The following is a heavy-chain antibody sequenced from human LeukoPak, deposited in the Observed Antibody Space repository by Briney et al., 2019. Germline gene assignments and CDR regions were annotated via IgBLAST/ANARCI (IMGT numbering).Heavy chain of an antibody. Sequence: GRSLRLSCAASGFTFDDYAMHWVRQAPGKGLEWVSGISWNSGRIGYADSVKGRFTISRDNAKNSLYLQMNSLRAEDTALYYCAKAKGSRVLGGNDYWGQGTTVTVSS. CDR3: AKAKGSRVLGGNDY. CDR2: ISWNSGRI. V-gene: IGHV3-9*01. CDR1: GFTFDDYA. J-gene: IGHJ4*03. D-gene: IGHD3-16*01.